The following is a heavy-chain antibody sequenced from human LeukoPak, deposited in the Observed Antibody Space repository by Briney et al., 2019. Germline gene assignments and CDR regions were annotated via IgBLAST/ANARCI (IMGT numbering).Heavy chain of an antibody. CDR2: IKAVGSEK. CDR1: GFTFSSYC. V-gene: IGHV3-7*05. CDR3: ARGGGRHVEY. J-gene: IGHJ4*02. Sequence: GGSLRLSWAASGFTFSSYCRSWVRQAPGKGLVWVAKIKAVGSEKNYVDSVKGRFTFSRDNAKNSLYLQMNFLRAEDTAVYYCARGGGRHVEYWGQGNLVTVSS. D-gene: IGHD3-16*01.